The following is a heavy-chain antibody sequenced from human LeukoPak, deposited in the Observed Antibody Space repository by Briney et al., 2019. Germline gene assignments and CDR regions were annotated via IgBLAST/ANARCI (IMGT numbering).Heavy chain of an antibody. CDR2: INHSGST. V-gene: IGHV4-34*01. CDR1: GGSFSGYY. D-gene: IGHD3-22*01. CDR3: ARGDGRNDGSGYYLDY. Sequence: PSETLSLTCAVYGGSFSGYYWSWIRQPPGKGLEWIGEINHSGSTNYNPSLTSRVTISVDTSKNQFSLKLSSVTAADTAVYYCARGDGRNDGSGYYLDYWGQGTLVTVSS. J-gene: IGHJ4*02.